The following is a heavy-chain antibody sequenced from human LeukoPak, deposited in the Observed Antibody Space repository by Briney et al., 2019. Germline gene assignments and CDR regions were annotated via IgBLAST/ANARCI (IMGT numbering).Heavy chain of an antibody. Sequence: GESLKISCKSSGYSFINFWIGWVRQMPGKGLEWMGIIYPGDSDTRYSPSFQGQVTISADKSISTAYLQWRSLKASDTAMYYCARQWLAFDIWGQGTMVTVSS. D-gene: IGHD6-19*01. CDR1: GYSFINFW. V-gene: IGHV5-51*01. CDR2: IYPGDSDT. CDR3: ARQWLAFDI. J-gene: IGHJ3*02.